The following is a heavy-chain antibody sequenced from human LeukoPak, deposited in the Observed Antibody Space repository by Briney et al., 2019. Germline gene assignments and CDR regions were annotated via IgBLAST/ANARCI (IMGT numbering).Heavy chain of an antibody. CDR1: GFTFSSYA. J-gene: IGHJ4*02. CDR2: ISGSGGST. D-gene: IGHD4-17*01. CDR3: ARGDTVTTFLFDY. V-gene: IGHV3-23*01. Sequence: PPGGSLRLSCAASGFTFSSYAMSWVRQAPGKGLEWVSAISGSGGSTYYADSVKGRFTISRVNSKNTLYLQMNSLRAEDTAVYYCARGDTVTTFLFDYWGQGTLVTVSS.